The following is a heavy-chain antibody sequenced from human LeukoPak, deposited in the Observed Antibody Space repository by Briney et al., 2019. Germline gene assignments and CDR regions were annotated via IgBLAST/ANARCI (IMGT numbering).Heavy chain of an antibody. J-gene: IGHJ4*02. CDR2: ITSSGTYT. D-gene: IGHD3-10*01. CDR3: ARDKLTVRGVIVPCFNY. Sequence: GGSLRLSCADSGFTFSNCNMNWVRQAPGKAMEWVSSITSSGTYTFYADSVKGRFTISRDNAKNSLYLQMDSLGPEDTAVYYCARDKLTVRGVIVPCFNYWGQGTLVTVSS. CDR1: GFTFSNCN. V-gene: IGHV3-21*01.